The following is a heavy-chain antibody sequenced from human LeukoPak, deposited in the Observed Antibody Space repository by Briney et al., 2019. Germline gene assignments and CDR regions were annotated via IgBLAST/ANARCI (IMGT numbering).Heavy chain of an antibody. Sequence: GGSLRLSCAASGFTFSSYSMNWVRQAPGKGLEWVSSISSSSSYIYYADSVKGRFTISRDNAKNSLYLQMNSLRAEDTAVYYRARIDDFWSGYLPFDYWGQGTLVTVSS. CDR1: GFTFSSYS. D-gene: IGHD3-3*01. CDR2: ISSSSSYI. J-gene: IGHJ4*02. V-gene: IGHV3-21*01. CDR3: ARIDDFWSGYLPFDY.